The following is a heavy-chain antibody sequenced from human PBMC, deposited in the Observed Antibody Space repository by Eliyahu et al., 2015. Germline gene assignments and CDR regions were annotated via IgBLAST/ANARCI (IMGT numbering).Heavy chain of an antibody. D-gene: IGHD3-22*01. CDR2: SSGYNVKT. J-gene: IGHJ4*02. V-gene: IGHV1-18*01. CDR1: GYSSG. Sequence: QLVQSGTEVRKPGASVRVSCKASGYSSGISWXRQAPGQGLEWMGWSSGYNVKTKXAQKFQGRVTMTTDTSTNTAYMELRSLRSDDTAMYYCATDTRDYYDPWGGNLYYFENWGQGTLVTLSS. CDR3: ATDTRDYYDPWGGNLYYFEN.